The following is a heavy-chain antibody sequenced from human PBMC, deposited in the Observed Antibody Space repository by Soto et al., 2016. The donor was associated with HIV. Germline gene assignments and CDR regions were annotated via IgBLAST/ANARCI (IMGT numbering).Heavy chain of an antibody. CDR3: ARGLRGVFXSRTSCEYYFDY. J-gene: IGHJ4*02. V-gene: IGHV1-8*03. CDR1: GYTFTSYD. CDR2: MNPNSGNT. D-gene: IGHD2-2*01. Sequence: QVQLVRSGAEVKKPGASVKVSCKASGYTFTSYDINWVRQATGQGLEWMGWMNPNSGNTGYAQKLRGRVTITRNTSISAAYMELSSLRSDDTAVYYCARGLRGVFXSRTSCEYYFDYWGQGTLVTVSS.